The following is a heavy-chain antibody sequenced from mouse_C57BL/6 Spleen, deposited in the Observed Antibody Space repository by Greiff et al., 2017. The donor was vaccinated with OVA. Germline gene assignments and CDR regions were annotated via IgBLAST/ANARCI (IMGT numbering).Heavy chain of an antibody. Sequence: QVQLQQPGAELVRPGSSVKLSCKASGYTFTSYWMHWVKQRPIQGLEWIGNIDPSDSETHYNQKFKDKATLTVDKSSSTAYMQLSSLTSEDAAVYYCAREGPYYLDYWGQGTTLTVSS. CDR3: AREGPYYLDY. CDR1: GYTFTSYW. V-gene: IGHV1-52*01. J-gene: IGHJ2*01. CDR2: IDPSDSET.